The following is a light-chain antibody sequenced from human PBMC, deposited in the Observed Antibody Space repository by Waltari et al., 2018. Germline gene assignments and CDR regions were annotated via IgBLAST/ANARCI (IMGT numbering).Light chain of an antibody. CDR1: YSNIGSTV. Sequence: QSVLTQPPSASGTPGQRVTISCSGRYSNIGSTVGTWYQQLPGKAPKLLIYRSDRRPSGVPVRFSGSKSGSSASLAIDGLHSEDEADYYCASWDDSLNGHWVFGGGTKVTVL. V-gene: IGLV1-44*01. CDR3: ASWDDSLNGHWV. CDR2: RSD. J-gene: IGLJ3*02.